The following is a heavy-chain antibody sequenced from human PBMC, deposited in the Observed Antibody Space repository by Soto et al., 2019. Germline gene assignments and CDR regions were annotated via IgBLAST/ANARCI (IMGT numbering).Heavy chain of an antibody. J-gene: IGHJ4*02. V-gene: IGHV3-7*01. D-gene: IGHD5-12*01. CDR1: GFTFSRYW. CDR3: ASHGATIGEGFDY. Sequence: EAQLVESGGGLAQPGGSLRLSCAASGFTFSRYWMSWVRQAPGKGLEWVANINQVGSERDYVDSVKRRFTISSDNAKKSLYRQMNSLRAEDSAMYYCASHGATIGEGFDYWGQGTLVTVSA. CDR2: INQVGSER.